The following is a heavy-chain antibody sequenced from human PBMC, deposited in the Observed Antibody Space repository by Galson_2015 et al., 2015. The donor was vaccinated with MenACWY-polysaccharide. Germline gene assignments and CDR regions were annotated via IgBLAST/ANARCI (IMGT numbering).Heavy chain of an antibody. Sequence: SLRLSCAASGFTFSTFSMHWVRQAPGKGLEWVAVILYDGSNKYYADSVKGRFTISRDTSKSTLYLEMNSLRSEDTAVYYCARGRKIVNSPTYYHGMDVWGHGTTVTVSS. D-gene: IGHD1-1*01. CDR2: ILYDGSNK. V-gene: IGHV3-30-3*01. CDR3: ARGRKIVNSPTYYHGMDV. J-gene: IGHJ6*02. CDR1: GFTFSTFS.